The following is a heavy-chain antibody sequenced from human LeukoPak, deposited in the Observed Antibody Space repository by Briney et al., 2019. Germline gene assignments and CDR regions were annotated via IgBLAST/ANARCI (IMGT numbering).Heavy chain of an antibody. V-gene: IGHV4-34*01. CDR2: INHSGST. CDR3: ARGLRVVYSGYDLDY. J-gene: IGHJ4*02. Sequence: ASGTLSLTCAVSGGSISSGGYSWSWIRQPPGKGLEWIGEINHSGSTNYNPSLKSRVTISVDTSKNQFSLKLSSVTAADTAVYYCARGLRVVYSGYDLDYWGQGTLVTVSS. CDR1: GGSISSGGYS. D-gene: IGHD5-12*01.